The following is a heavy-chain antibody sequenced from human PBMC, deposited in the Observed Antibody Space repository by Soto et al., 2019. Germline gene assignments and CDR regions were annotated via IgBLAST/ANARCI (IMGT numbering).Heavy chain of an antibody. V-gene: IGHV1-2*02. CDR3: ARDSQYYDFWSGASNWFDP. CDR1: GYTFTGYY. CDR2: INPNSGGT. J-gene: IGHJ5*02. Sequence: ASVKVSCKASGYTFTGYYMHWVRQAPGQGXEWMGWINPNSGGTNYAQKFQGRVTMTRDTSISTAYMELSRLRSDDTAVYYCARDSQYYDFWSGASNWFDPWGQGTLVTVSS. D-gene: IGHD3-3*01.